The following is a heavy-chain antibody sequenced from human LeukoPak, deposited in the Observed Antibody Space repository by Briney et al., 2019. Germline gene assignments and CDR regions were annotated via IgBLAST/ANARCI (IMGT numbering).Heavy chain of an antibody. CDR2: ISGSGGRT. Sequence: GGSLRLSCAASGFTFTTYAMTWVRRAPGKGPEWVSSISGSGGRTYYADSLKGRFTISRGNSKNTLYLQMNSLRPEDTAVYSCAIGPPYGGYSDWGQGTLVTVSS. J-gene: IGHJ4*02. CDR3: AIGPPYGGYSD. D-gene: IGHD5-12*01. V-gene: IGHV3-23*01. CDR1: GFTFTTYA.